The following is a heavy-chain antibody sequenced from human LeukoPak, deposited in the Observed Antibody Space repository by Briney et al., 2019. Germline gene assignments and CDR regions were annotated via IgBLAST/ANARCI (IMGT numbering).Heavy chain of an antibody. CDR3: AGKNRGYSYGRDYYYYYMDV. CDR2: ISGSGGST. CDR1: GFTFSSYA. J-gene: IGHJ6*03. V-gene: IGHV3-23*01. D-gene: IGHD5-18*01. Sequence: GGSLRLSCAASGFTFSSYAMSWVRQAPGKGLEWVSAISGSGGSTYYADSVKGRFTISRDNSKNTLYLQMNSLRAEDTAVYYCAGKNRGYSYGRDYYYYYMDVWGKGTTVTVSS.